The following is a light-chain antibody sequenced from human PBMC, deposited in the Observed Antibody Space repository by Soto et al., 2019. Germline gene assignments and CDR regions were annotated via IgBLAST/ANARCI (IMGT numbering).Light chain of an antibody. CDR1: SSNIGNNY. CDR3: GTWDSSLSAV. J-gene: IGLJ3*02. Sequence: QSALTQPPSVSAAPGQKVTISCSGSSSNIGNNYVSWYQQLPGTAPKLLIYENNKRPSGIPDLFSGSKSGTSATLGITGLQTGDEADYYCGTWDSSLSAVFGGGTKLTVL. V-gene: IGLV1-51*02. CDR2: ENN.